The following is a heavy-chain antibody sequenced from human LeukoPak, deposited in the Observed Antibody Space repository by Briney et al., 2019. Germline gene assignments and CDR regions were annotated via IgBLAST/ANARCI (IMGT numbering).Heavy chain of an antibody. D-gene: IGHD6-13*01. J-gene: IGHJ5*01. Sequence: SETLSLTCTVSGGSTSSYYWSWIRQPPGKGLEWIGYIYYSGSTNYNPSLKSRVTISVDTSKNQFSLKLSSVTAADTAVYYCARTELVRGNWFD. V-gene: IGHV4-59*08. CDR3: ARTELVRGNWFD. CDR1: GGSTSSYY. CDR2: IYYSGST.